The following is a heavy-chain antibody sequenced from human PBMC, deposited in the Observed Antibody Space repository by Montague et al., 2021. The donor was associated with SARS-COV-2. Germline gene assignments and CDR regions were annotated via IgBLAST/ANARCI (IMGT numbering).Heavy chain of an antibody. J-gene: IGHJ6*02. D-gene: IGHD6-13*01. CDR1: GFTFDDYA. CDR3: ATGAAAAFDYYGMDV. V-gene: IGHV3-9*01. CDR2: ISWNSGSI. Sequence: PLRLSCAASGFTFDDYAMHWVRQAPGKGLEWVSGISWNSGSIGYADSVKGRFTISRDNAKNSLYLQMNSLRAEDTALYYCATGAAAAFDYYGMDVWGQGTTVTVSS.